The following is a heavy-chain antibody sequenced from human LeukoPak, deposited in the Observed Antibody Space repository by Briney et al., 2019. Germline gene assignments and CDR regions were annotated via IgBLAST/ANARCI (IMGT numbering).Heavy chain of an antibody. V-gene: IGHV3-30*03. Sequence: GGSLRLSCAASGFPFSSYGMHWVRQAPGKGLEWVAVLSYDGSNEYYADSVKGRFTISRDNSKNTLYLQMNSLQVEDTAVYYCAGSWFYRDYFEYWGQGTLVTVSS. CDR2: LSYDGSNE. CDR3: AGSWFYRDYFEY. J-gene: IGHJ4*02. CDR1: GFPFSSYG. D-gene: IGHD3-10*01.